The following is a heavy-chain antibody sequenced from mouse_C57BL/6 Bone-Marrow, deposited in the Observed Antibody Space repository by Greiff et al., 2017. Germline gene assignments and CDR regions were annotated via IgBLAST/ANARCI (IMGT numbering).Heavy chain of an antibody. CDR3: ARWVGNYAMDY. V-gene: IGHV1-82*01. CDR2: IYPGDGDT. CDR1: GYAFSSSW. D-gene: IGHD1-1*02. J-gene: IGHJ4*01. Sequence: QVQLQQSGPELVKPGASVKISCKASGYAFSSSWMNWVKQRPGKGLEWIGRIYPGDGDTNYNGKFKGKATLTADKSSSTAYMQLSSLTSEDSAVYFCARWVGNYAMDYWGQGTSVTVSS.